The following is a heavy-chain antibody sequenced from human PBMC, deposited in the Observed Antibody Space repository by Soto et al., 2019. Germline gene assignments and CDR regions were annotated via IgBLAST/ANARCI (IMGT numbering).Heavy chain of an antibody. CDR2: IYYSGST. Sequence: SETLSLPCTVSGGSISSYYWSWIRQPPGKGLEWIGYIYYSGSTNYNPSLKSRVTISVDASKNQFSLKLSSVTAADTAVYYCARDSTGYTLYYGMDVWGQGTTVTVSS. CDR3: ARDSTGYTLYYGMDV. D-gene: IGHD3-9*01. V-gene: IGHV4-59*01. CDR1: GGSISSYY. J-gene: IGHJ6*02.